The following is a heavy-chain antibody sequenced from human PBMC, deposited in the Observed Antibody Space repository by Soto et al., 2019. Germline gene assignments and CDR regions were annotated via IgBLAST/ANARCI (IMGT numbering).Heavy chain of an antibody. CDR1: GFTFSSYW. V-gene: IGHV3-7*01. CDR3: ARDGRFDEWGGIYYYYGMDV. Sequence: PGGSLRLSCAASGFTFSSYWMSWVRQAPGKGLEWVANIKQDGSEKYYVDSVKGRFTISRDNAKNSLYLQMNSLRAEDTAVYYCARDGRFDEWGGIYYYYGMDVWGQGTTVTVSS. J-gene: IGHJ6*02. D-gene: IGHD3-3*01. CDR2: IKQDGSEK.